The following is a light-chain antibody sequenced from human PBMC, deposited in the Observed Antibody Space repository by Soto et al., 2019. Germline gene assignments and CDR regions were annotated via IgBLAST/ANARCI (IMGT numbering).Light chain of an antibody. Sequence: EIVLTQSPGTLSLSPGERATLSCRASQSVSSSYLAWYQQKPGQAPRLLIYAASSRAAGIPDRFSGSGSGTAFTLTISTLEPADFVLYYCQQYGSSSIFTFGHGTKVDFK. V-gene: IGKV3-20*01. CDR3: QQYGSSSIFT. J-gene: IGKJ3*01. CDR1: QSVSSSY. CDR2: AAS.